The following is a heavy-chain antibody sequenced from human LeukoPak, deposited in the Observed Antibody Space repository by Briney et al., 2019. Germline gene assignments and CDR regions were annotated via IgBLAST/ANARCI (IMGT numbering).Heavy chain of an antibody. CDR3: ARDEYGDYIFNY. J-gene: IGHJ4*02. D-gene: IGHD4-17*01. CDR2: ISPDGVNT. V-gene: IGHV3-64*01. CDR1: GFSFSSTT. Sequence: GGSLRLSCAASGFSFSSTTMHWVRQAPGKGLEYVSAISPDGVNTYYSKSVRGRFTISRDNSKNTMYLQMGSLRGEDMAVYYCARDEYGDYIFNYWGQGIQVTVS.